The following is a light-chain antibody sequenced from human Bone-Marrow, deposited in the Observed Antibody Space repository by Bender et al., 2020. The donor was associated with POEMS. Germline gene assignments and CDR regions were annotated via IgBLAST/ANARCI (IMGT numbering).Light chain of an antibody. Sequence: QSALTKPASVSGSPGQSITISCTGTSSDVGSYILVSWYQQHPGKAPKLVIYEGSKRPSGVSHRFSGSKSGNTASLTISGLQAEDEADYYCCSFAASGVFGGGTKVIVL. CDR3: CSFAASGV. V-gene: IGLV2-23*01. CDR2: EGS. CDR1: SSDVGSYIL. J-gene: IGLJ3*02.